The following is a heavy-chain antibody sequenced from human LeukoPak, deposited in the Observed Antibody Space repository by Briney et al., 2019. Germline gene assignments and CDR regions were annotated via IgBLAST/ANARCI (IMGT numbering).Heavy chain of an antibody. V-gene: IGHV3-23*01. Sequence: PGGSLRLSCAASGFTFSSYAMSWVRQAPGKGREWVSAISGSCGSTYYADSVKGRFTISRDNSKNTLYLQMNSLRAEDTAVYYCAKYGDLDPIEPMFDPWGQGTLVTVSS. CDR3: AKYGDLDPIEPMFDP. J-gene: IGHJ5*02. D-gene: IGHD4-17*01. CDR2: ISGSCGST. CDR1: GFTFSSYA.